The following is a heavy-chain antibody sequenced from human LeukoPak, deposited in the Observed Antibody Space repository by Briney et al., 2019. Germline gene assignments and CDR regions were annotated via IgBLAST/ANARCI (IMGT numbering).Heavy chain of an antibody. CDR3: ARDTAMVTYWFDP. V-gene: IGHV1-2*02. CDR2: INSNSGGT. Sequence: ASVKVSCKASGYTFTGYYMHWVRQAPGQGLEWMGWINSNSGGTNYAQKFQGRVTMTRDTSISTAYMELSRLRSDDTAVYYCARDTAMVTYWFDPWGQGTLVTVSS. CDR1: GYTFTGYY. D-gene: IGHD5-18*01. J-gene: IGHJ5*02.